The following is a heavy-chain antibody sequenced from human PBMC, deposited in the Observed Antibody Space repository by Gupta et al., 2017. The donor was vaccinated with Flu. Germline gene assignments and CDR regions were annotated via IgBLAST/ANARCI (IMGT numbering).Heavy chain of an antibody. J-gene: IGHJ6*03. CDR3: ARSTHCSSTSCYMPENYYYYMDV. CDR2: INPSGGST. V-gene: IGHV1-46*01. Sequence: APGQGLEWMGIINPSGGSTSYAQKFQGRVTMTRDTSTNTVYMELSSLRSEDTAVYYCARSTHCSSTSCYMPENYYYYMDVWGKGTTVTVSS. D-gene: IGHD2-2*02.